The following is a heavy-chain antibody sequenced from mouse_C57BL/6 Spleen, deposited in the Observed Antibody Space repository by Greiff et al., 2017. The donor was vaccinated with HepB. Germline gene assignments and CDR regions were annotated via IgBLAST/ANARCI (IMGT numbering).Heavy chain of an antibody. J-gene: IGHJ1*03. CDR3: TRGYYGTGYFDV. CDR2: IDPETGGT. D-gene: IGHD1-1*01. CDR1: GYTFTDYE. Sequence: VQLQESGAELVRPGASVTLSCKASGYTFTDYEMHWVKQTPVHGLEWIGAIDPETGGTAYNQKFKGKAILTADKSSSTAYMELRSLTSEDSAVYYCTRGYYGTGYFDVWGTGTTVTVSS. V-gene: IGHV1-15*01.